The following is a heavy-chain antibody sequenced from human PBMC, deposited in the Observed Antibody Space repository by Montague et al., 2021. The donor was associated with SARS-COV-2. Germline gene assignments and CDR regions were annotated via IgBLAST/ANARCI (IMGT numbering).Heavy chain of an antibody. V-gene: IGHV4-30-4*08. J-gene: IGHJ4*02. Sequence: TLSLTCTVSGGSISSGDYYWNWIRQPPGKGLEWIGYTYNSDSTNYNPSLRSRVSISVDTSKNQLSLKLSSVTAADTAVYYCARVVGWSGDYWGQGTLVTVSS. CDR1: GGSISSGDYY. CDR2: TYNSDST. CDR3: ARVVGWSGDY. D-gene: IGHD1-26*01.